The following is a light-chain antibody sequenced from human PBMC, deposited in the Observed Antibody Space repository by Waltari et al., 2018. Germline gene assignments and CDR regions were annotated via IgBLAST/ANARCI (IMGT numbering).Light chain of an antibody. Sequence: DIVMTQSPESLAVSLGERVTINCKSSESVLYSSNNKNHLAWYQQKPGQPPKLLFYWASTRESGVPDRFSGSGSETDFTLTVTSLQAEDVAVYYCQQYYSTPLTFGGGTKVEI. CDR2: WAS. V-gene: IGKV4-1*01. CDR3: QQYYSTPLT. J-gene: IGKJ4*01. CDR1: ESVLYSSNNKNH.